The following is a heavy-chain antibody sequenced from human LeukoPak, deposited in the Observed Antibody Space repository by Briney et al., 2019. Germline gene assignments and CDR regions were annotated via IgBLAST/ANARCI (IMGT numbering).Heavy chain of an antibody. V-gene: IGHV3-7*03. Sequence: GGSLRLSCAASGFNFRDHWMDWVRQAPGKGLEWVGHIKTDGSETYYLDSLKGRISISRDNTNNALYLQMNSLRAEDTALYYCVKNDGWFHLAQWGQGTLVTVSS. D-gene: IGHD6-19*01. CDR2: IKTDGSET. J-gene: IGHJ4*02. CDR1: GFNFRDHW. CDR3: VKNDGWFHLAQ.